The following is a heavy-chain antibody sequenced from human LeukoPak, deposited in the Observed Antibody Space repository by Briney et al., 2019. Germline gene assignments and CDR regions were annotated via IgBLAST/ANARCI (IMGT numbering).Heavy chain of an antibody. Sequence: SVKVSCKASGGTFSSYAISWVRQAPGQGLEWMGGIIPIFGTANYAQKFQGRVTITADESTSTAYMELSSLRSEDTAVYYCARGFRIMVTTSWVNWGQGTLVTVSS. CDR3: ARGFRIMVTTSWVN. V-gene: IGHV1-69*13. CDR1: GGTFSSYA. J-gene: IGHJ4*02. D-gene: IGHD5-18*01. CDR2: IIPIFGTA.